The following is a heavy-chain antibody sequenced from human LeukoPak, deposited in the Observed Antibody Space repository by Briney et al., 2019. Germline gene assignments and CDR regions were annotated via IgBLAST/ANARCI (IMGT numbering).Heavy chain of an antibody. CDR3: ARGPAFWSGYYSPYYYYMDV. Sequence: SETLSLTCTVSSGSISTSNYYWGWVRQPPGKALEWIGEINHSGSTNYNPSLKSRVTISVDTSKNQFSLKLSSVTAADTAVYYCARGPAFWSGYYSPYYYYMDVWGKGTTVTVSS. V-gene: IGHV4-39*07. CDR1: SGSISTSNYY. D-gene: IGHD3-3*01. CDR2: INHSGST. J-gene: IGHJ6*03.